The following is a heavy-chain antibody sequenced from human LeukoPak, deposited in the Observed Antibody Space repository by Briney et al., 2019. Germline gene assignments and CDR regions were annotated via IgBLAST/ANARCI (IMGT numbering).Heavy chain of an antibody. CDR2: IYNSGST. J-gene: IGHJ4*02. CDR1: GCSISSGSYY. D-gene: IGHD5-24*01. Sequence: SETLSLTCTVSGCSISSGSYYWSLIPPPAGGGLEWIGRIYNSGSTNYNPSLKSRVTISVDTSKNQFSLKLSSVTAADTAVYYCARSGDGYNYGDDYWGQGTLVTVSS. CDR3: ARSGDGYNYGDDY. V-gene: IGHV4-61*02.